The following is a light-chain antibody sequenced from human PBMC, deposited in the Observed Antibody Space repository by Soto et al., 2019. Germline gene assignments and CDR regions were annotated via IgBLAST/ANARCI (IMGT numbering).Light chain of an antibody. J-gene: IGLJ1*01. V-gene: IGLV2-14*01. CDR2: EVS. Sequence: QSALTQPASVSGSPGQSITISCTGTSSDVGGYNYVSWYQQHPGKAPKLMIYEVSNRPSGVSNRFSGSKSGNTASLTISGLKAEDEADYYCSSYTSSIFYVFGTGTKLTVL. CDR1: SSDVGGYNY. CDR3: SSYTSSIFYV.